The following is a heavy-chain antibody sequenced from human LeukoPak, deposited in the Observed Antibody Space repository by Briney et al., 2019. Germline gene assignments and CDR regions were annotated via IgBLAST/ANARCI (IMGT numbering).Heavy chain of an antibody. Sequence: GGSLRLSCAASGFTFSSYSMNWVRQAPGKGPEWVPSISSSSSYIYYADSVKGRFTISRDNAKNSLYLQMNSLRAEDTAVYYCARGAAAAYDAFDIWGQGTMVTVSS. J-gene: IGHJ3*02. CDR1: GFTFSSYS. CDR2: ISSSSSYI. CDR3: ARGAAAAYDAFDI. V-gene: IGHV3-21*01. D-gene: IGHD6-13*01.